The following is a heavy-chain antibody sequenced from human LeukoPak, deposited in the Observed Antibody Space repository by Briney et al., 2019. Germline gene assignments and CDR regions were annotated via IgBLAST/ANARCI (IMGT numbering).Heavy chain of an antibody. CDR3: ARSGSGYFDY. Sequence: PGGSLRLSCAASGITLSVYWMSWVRQAPGKALEWVANIKQDGSEKYYRDSVQGRFTISRDNAKNSLYLQMNSLRAEHSAVYYCARSGSGYFDYWGQGSLVTVPS. CDR2: IKQDGSEK. CDR1: GITLSVYW. J-gene: IGHJ4*02. V-gene: IGHV3-7*01.